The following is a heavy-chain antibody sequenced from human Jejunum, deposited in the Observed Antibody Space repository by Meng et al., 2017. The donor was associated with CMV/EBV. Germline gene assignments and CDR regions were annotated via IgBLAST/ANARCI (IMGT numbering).Heavy chain of an antibody. CDR3: TRQPPYYGSGYYVSYYFDY. J-gene: IGHJ4*02. Sequence: DSDMPWVRQASGKGLEWVGRIRSKANSYATAYAASVKGRFTISRDDSKSTAYLQLNSLKTEDTAVYYCTRQPPYYGSGYYVSYYFDYWGQGTLVTVSS. V-gene: IGHV3-73*01. CDR2: IRSKANSYAT. D-gene: IGHD3-10*01. CDR1: DSD.